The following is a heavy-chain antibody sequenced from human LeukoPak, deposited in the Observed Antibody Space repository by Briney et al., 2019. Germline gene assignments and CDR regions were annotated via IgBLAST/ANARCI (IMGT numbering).Heavy chain of an antibody. D-gene: IGHD3-22*01. V-gene: IGHV4-39*01. CDR3: ARQSYYYDSSGYYYYYYMDV. J-gene: IGHJ6*03. CDR1: GGSISSSSYY. Sequence: SETLSLTCTVSGGSISSSSYYWGWIRQPPGKGLEWIGSIYYSGSTYYNPSLKSRVTISVDTSKNQFSLKLSSVTAADTAVYYCARQSYYYDSSGYYYYYYMDVWGKGTTVTVSS. CDR2: IYYSGST.